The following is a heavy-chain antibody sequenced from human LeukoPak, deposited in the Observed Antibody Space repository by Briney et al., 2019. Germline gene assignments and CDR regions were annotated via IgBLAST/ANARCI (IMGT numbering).Heavy chain of an antibody. Sequence: PSETLSLTCTVSGGSISSYYWSWIRQPPGKGLEWIGYIYYSGTTNYNPSLKSRVTISVDTSKNQFSLNLSSVTAADTAVYYCARRTYYYDSSLRGEGNYFDYWGQGTLVTVSS. V-gene: IGHV4-59*01. CDR1: GGSISSYY. CDR2: IYYSGTT. CDR3: ARRTYYYDSSLRGEGNYFDY. J-gene: IGHJ4*02. D-gene: IGHD3-22*01.